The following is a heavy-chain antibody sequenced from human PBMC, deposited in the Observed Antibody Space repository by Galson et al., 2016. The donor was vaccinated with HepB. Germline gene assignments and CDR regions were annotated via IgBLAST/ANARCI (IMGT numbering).Heavy chain of an antibody. D-gene: IGHD1-26*01. Sequence: SLRLSCAASGFTFSSYSMNWVRQAPGKGLAWVSSISISSSYLYYADSVKGRFTISRDYAKNSLLLQMNSMSAEDTAVYYCARGDIVGAIFDYWGQGTLVTVSS. V-gene: IGHV3-21*01. CDR3: ARGDIVGAIFDY. CDR1: GFTFSSYS. CDR2: ISISSSYL. J-gene: IGHJ4*02.